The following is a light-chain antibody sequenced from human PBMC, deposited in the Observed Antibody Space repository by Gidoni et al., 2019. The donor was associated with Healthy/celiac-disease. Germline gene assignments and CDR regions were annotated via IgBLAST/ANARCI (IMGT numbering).Light chain of an antibody. CDR3: KQYNSYSPT. Sequence: DIQMTQSPSTLSASVGDRVTITCRASQSISSWLAWYQQKPGKAPKLLIYDASSLESGVPSRFSGSGSGTEFTLTSSSLQPDDFATYYCKQYNSYSPTFGQGTKVEIK. CDR1: QSISSW. CDR2: DAS. J-gene: IGKJ1*01. V-gene: IGKV1-5*01.